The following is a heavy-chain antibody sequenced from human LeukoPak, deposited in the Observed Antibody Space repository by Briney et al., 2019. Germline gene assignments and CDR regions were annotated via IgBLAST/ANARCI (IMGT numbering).Heavy chain of an antibody. D-gene: IGHD3-3*01. CDR1: GFTFSDYY. Sequence: PGGSLRLSCAASGFTFSDYYMSWIRQAPGKGLEWVSYISSSGSTIYYADSVKGRFTISRDNAKNSLYLQMNSLRAEDTAVYYGARSLYTIFGVVRSYYVDYWGQGTLVTVSS. V-gene: IGHV3-11*01. CDR2: ISSSGSTI. J-gene: IGHJ4*02. CDR3: ARSLYTIFGVVRSYYVDY.